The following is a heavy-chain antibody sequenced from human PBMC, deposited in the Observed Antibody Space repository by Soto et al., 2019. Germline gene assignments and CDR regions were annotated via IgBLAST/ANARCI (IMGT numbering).Heavy chain of an antibody. V-gene: IGHV3-21*06. CDR2: ISSTTNYI. J-gene: IGHJ4*02. CDR3: ARESEDLTSNFDY. CDR1: GFTFTRYS. Sequence: PVGSLRLSCAASGFTFTRYSMNWVRQAPGKGLEWVSSISSTTNYIYYGDSMKGRFTISRDNAKNYLYLEMNSLRAEDTAVYYCARESEDLTSNFDYWGQGTLVTVS.